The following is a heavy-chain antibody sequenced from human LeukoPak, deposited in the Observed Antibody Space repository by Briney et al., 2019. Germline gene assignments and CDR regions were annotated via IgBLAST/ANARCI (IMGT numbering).Heavy chain of an antibody. D-gene: IGHD5-18*01. J-gene: IGHJ6*03. CDR2: IYTSGST. Sequence: SETLSLTCTVSGGSISSYYWSWIRQPAGKGLEWIGRIYTSGSTNYNPSLKSRVTMSVDTSKNQFSLKLSSVTAADTAVYYCARERYSYDLYYMDVWGKGTTVTISS. V-gene: IGHV4-4*07. CDR1: GGSISSYY. CDR3: ARERYSYDLYYMDV.